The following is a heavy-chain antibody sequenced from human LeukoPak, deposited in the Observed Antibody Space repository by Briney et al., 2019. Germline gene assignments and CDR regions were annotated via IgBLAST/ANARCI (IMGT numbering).Heavy chain of an antibody. J-gene: IGHJ6*02. V-gene: IGHV3-23*01. CDR1: GFTFSSYA. CDR2: ISGSGGST. D-gene: IGHD6-19*01. CDR3: AKDQVGNQWLIQLYYYYGMDV. Sequence: GGSLRLSCAASGFTFSSYAMSWVRQAPGQGLEWFSAISGSGGSTYYADSVKGRFTISRDNSKNTLYLQMNSLRAEDTAVYYCAKDQVGNQWLIQLYYYYGMDVWGQGTTVTVSS.